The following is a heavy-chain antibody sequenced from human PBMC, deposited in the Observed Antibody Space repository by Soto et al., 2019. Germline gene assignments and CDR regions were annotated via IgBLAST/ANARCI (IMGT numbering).Heavy chain of an antibody. V-gene: IGHV1-8*01. D-gene: IGHD7-27*01. CDR2: MNPNNGNT. J-gene: IGHJ4*02. CDR3: ARGPRNWGVDY. CDR1: AYTFTSYD. Sequence: QVQLVQSGAEVKKPGASVKVSCKAAAYTFTSYDINWVRQATGQDFEWMGWMNPNNGNTAYAQKFQGRVTMTRATSKSTAFMELSSLTSEDTAVYYCARGPRNWGVDYWGQGTLVTVSS.